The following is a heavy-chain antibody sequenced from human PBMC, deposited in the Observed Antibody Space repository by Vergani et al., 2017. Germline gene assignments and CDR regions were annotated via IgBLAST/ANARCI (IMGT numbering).Heavy chain of an antibody. V-gene: IGHV4-59*01. D-gene: IGHD4-23*01. Sequence: QVQLPESGPGLVKPSETLSLTCTVSGGSISSYYWSWIRQPPGKGLEWIGYIYYSGSTNYNPSLKSRVTISVDTSKNQFSLKLSSVTAADTAVYYCARVYDGGNSLSFDYWGQGTLVTVSS. CDR1: GGSISSYY. CDR3: ARVYDGGNSLSFDY. J-gene: IGHJ4*02. CDR2: IYYSGST.